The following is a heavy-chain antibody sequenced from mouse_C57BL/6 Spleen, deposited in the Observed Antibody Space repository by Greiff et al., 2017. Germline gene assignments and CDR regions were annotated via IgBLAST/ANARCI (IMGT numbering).Heavy chain of an antibody. CDR2: IYPGDGDT. CDR1: GYAFSSSW. D-gene: IGHD1-1*01. V-gene: IGHV1-82*01. J-gene: IGHJ3*01. Sequence: QVQLQQSGPELVKPGASVKISCKASGYAFSSSWMNWVKQRPGTGLEWIGRIYPGDGDTNYNGKFKGKATLTADKSSSTAYMQLSSLTSEDSAVYFCARNYYGSTTPFAYWGQGTLVTVSA. CDR3: ARNYYGSTTPFAY.